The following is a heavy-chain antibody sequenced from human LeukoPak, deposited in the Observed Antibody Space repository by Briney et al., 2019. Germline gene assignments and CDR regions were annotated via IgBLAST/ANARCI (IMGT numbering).Heavy chain of an antibody. V-gene: IGHV3-23*01. Sequence: PGGSVRLSCAASGFTFSSYVMSWVRQAPGKGLEWVSDISGSGGSTYYVDSVKGRFTISRDNSNNTLYLQMNSLKAEDAALYYCAKSRSHSSAWYGSDFDYWGQGTLVTVSS. CDR2: ISGSGGST. CDR1: GFTFSSYV. D-gene: IGHD6-19*01. CDR3: AKSRSHSSAWYGSDFDY. J-gene: IGHJ4*02.